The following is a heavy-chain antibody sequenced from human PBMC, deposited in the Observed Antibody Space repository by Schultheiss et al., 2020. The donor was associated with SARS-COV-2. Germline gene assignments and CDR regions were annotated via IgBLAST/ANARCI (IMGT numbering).Heavy chain of an antibody. CDR3: ARTKVRLRYFDY. CDR1: GGSISSGSYY. V-gene: IGHV4-30-4*01. D-gene: IGHD3-9*01. Sequence: SQTLSLTCTVSGGSISSGSYYWSWVRQPPGKGLEWIGHIFYSGSTYSGSTYYNPSLKSRFTISVDKSKNQFSLKLSSVTAADTAVYYCARTKVRLRYFDYWGQGTLVTVSS. J-gene: IGHJ4*02. CDR2: IFYSGSTYSGST.